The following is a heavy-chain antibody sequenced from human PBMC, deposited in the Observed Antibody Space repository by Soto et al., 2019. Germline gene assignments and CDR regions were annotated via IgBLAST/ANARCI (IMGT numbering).Heavy chain of an antibody. CDR2: INAGNGNT. J-gene: IGHJ5*02. Sequence: ASVKVSCKASGYTFTSYAMHWVRQAPGQRLEWMGWINAGNGNTKYSQKFQGRVTITRDTSASTAYMELSSLRSEDTAVYYCAVSAYYYDSSGYQGWFDPWGQGTLVTV. V-gene: IGHV1-3*01. CDR3: AVSAYYYDSSGYQGWFDP. CDR1: GYTFTSYA. D-gene: IGHD3-22*01.